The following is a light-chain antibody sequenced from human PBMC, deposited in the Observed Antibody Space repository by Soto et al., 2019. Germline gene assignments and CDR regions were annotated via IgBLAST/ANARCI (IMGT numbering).Light chain of an antibody. V-gene: IGKV1-39*01. Sequence: DLQMTQSPSSLSASVGDRVTITCRASQSISSYLNWYQQKPGKAPKLLIYAASSLQSGVPSRFSGSGSGTDFTLTISSLQPEDFATYYCQQSYSTPRTCCQGTKVEIK. J-gene: IGKJ1*01. CDR3: QQSYSTPRT. CDR1: QSISSY. CDR2: AAS.